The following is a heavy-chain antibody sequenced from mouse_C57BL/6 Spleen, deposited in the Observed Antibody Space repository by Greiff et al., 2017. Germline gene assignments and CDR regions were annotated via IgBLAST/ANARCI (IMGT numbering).Heavy chain of an antibody. V-gene: IGHV1-5*01. CDR3: TSPNYYGSSYWYFDV. Sequence: VHVKQSGTVLARPGASVKMSCKTSGYTFTSYWMHWVKQRPGQGLEWIGAIYPGNSDTSYNQKFKGKAKLTAVTSASTAYMELSSLTNEDSAVYYCTSPNYYGSSYWYFDVWGTGTTVTVSS. CDR2: IYPGNSDT. CDR1: GYTFTSYW. D-gene: IGHD1-1*01. J-gene: IGHJ1*03.